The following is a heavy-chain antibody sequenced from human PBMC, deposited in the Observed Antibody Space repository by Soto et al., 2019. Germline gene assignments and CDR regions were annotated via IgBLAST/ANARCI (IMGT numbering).Heavy chain of an antibody. V-gene: IGHV4-34*01. CDR1: GGSFSGYY. CDR2: INHSGST. CDR3: ARGKRCTNGVCYKYYFDY. J-gene: IGHJ4*02. Sequence: SETLSLTCAVYGGSFSGYYWSWIRQPPGKGLEWIGEINHSGSTNYNPSLKSRVTISVDTSKNQFSLKLSSVTAADTAVYYCARGKRCTNGVCYKYYFDYWGQGNLVTVSS. D-gene: IGHD2-8*01.